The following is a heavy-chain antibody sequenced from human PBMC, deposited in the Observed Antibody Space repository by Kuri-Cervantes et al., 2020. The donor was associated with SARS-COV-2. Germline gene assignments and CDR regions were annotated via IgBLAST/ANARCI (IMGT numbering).Heavy chain of an antibody. Sequence: GGSLRLSCAASGFTFSNAWMSWVRQAPGKGLEWVGRIQSKTDGGTTDYAAPVRGRFTISRDDSRNTLYLQMNSLKTEDTAVYYCARDRVTNGGDFDNWGQGTLVTVSS. V-gene: IGHV3-15*01. J-gene: IGHJ4*02. CDR2: IQSKTDGGTT. CDR3: ARDRVTNGGDFDN. D-gene: IGHD4-23*01. CDR1: GFTFSNAW.